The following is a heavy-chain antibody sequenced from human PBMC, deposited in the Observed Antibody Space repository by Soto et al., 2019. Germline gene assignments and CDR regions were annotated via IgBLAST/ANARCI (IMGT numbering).Heavy chain of an antibody. V-gene: IGHV1-3*01. CDR3: AREGYSSGWYSTSDF. CDR2: INAGNGNT. J-gene: IGHJ4*02. CDR1: GYTFTSYA. Sequence: ASVKVSGRASGYTFTSYAMHWVRQAPGQRLEWMGWINAGNGNTKYSQKFQGRVTITRDTSASTAYMELRRLRSEDTAVYSCAREGYSSGWYSTSDFWGQGTLVTVCS. D-gene: IGHD6-19*01.